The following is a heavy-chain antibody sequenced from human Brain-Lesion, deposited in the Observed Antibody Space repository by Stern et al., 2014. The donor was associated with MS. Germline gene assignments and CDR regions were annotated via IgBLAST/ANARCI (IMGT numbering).Heavy chain of an antibody. J-gene: IGHJ6*02. CDR2: IKNDGDEK. D-gene: IGHD2-15*01. Sequence: VQLVQSGGGLVQPGGSLRLSCSASGFTFSSYWMSWVRQAPGKGLEWVANIKNDGDEKSYVGSVKGRFTISRDNAKNLLYLEMDSLRAEDTAVYFCARDRPKLFCRGYYHYYGIDVWGQGTTVTVS. CDR3: ARDRPKLFCRGYYHYYGIDV. V-gene: IGHV3-7*01. CDR1: GFTFSSYW.